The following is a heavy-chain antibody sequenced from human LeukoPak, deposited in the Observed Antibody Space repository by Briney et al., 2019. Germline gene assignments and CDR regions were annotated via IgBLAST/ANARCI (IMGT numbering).Heavy chain of an antibody. J-gene: IGHJ5*02. CDR3: ASNNHCTNGVCPHWFDP. Sequence: GESLQISCKGSGYSFTSYWISWVRQMPGKGLEWMGRIDPSDSYTNYSPSFQGHVTISADKSISTAYLQWSSLKASDTAMYYCASNNHCTNGVCPHWFDPWGQGTLVTVSS. D-gene: IGHD2-8*01. V-gene: IGHV5-10-1*01. CDR1: GYSFTSYW. CDR2: IDPSDSYT.